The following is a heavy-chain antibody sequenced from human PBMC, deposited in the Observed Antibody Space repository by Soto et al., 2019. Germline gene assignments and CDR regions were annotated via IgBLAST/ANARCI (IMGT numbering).Heavy chain of an antibody. J-gene: IGHJ6*02. D-gene: IGHD2-15*01. Sequence: SVKVSCQGAGLTFSSCAVQWVRQARGQRLEWIGWIVVGSGNTNYAQKFQERVTITRDMSTSTAYMELSSLRSEDTAVYYCAADRGWYRAAGNYNYYYGMDVWGQGTTVTVSS. CDR3: AADRGWYRAAGNYNYYYGMDV. CDR1: GLTFSSCA. CDR2: IVVGSGNT. V-gene: IGHV1-58*01.